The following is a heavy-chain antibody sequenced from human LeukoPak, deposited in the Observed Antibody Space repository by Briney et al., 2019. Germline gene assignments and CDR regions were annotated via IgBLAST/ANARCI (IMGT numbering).Heavy chain of an antibody. Sequence: GGSLRLSCAASGFTFSSYAMSWVRQAPGKGLEWVSAISGSGGSTYYANSVKGRFTISRDNSKNTLYLQMNSLRAEDTAVYYCANLEPFFGVVTSYYYGMDVWGQGTTVTVSS. D-gene: IGHD3-3*01. CDR2: ISGSGGST. J-gene: IGHJ6*02. CDR1: GFTFSSYA. V-gene: IGHV3-23*01. CDR3: ANLEPFFGVVTSYYYGMDV.